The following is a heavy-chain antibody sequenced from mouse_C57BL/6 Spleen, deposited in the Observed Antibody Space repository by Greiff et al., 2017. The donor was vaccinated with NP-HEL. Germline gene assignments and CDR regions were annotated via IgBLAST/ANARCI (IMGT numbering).Heavy chain of an antibody. CDR1: GYAFSSYW. J-gene: IGHJ4*01. V-gene: IGHV1-80*01. CDR3: ARRIYYGYDYAMDY. CDR2: IYPGDGDT. Sequence: QVQLQQSGAELVKPGASVKISCKASGYAFSSYWMNWVKQRPGKGLEWIGQIYPGDGDTNYNGKFKGKATLTADKSSSTAYMQLSSLTSEDSAVYFCARRIYYGYDYAMDYWGQGTSVTVSS. D-gene: IGHD2-2*01.